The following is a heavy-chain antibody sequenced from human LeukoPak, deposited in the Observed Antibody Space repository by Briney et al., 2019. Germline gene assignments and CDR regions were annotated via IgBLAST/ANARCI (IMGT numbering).Heavy chain of an antibody. CDR3: AKDILLWFEESSPFDY. J-gene: IGHJ4*02. CDR1: GFTFSCYS. CDR2: ISSSSSTI. D-gene: IGHD3-10*01. V-gene: IGHV3-48*04. Sequence: HTGGSLRLSCSAPGFTFSCYSMNTVRQAPGKGLEWVSYISSSSSTIYYADSVKGRFIISRDNARNSLYLQVNSLRAEDTAVYYCAKDILLWFEESSPFDYWGQGTLVTVSS.